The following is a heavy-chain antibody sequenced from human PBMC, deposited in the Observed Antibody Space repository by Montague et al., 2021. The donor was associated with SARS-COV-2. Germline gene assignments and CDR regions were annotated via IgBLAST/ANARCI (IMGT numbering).Heavy chain of an antibody. CDR1: GGSISSSSYY. Sequence: SETLSLTCTVSGGSISSSSYYWGWIRQPPGKGLEWIGSIYYSGSTYYNPSLKRRVTISVDTSKNQFSLKLCSVTAADTAVYYCATITLGYCTNGVCQPPDYWGQGTLVTVSS. V-gene: IGHV4-39*01. CDR3: ATITLGYCTNGVCQPPDY. D-gene: IGHD2-8*01. CDR2: IYYSGST. J-gene: IGHJ4*02.